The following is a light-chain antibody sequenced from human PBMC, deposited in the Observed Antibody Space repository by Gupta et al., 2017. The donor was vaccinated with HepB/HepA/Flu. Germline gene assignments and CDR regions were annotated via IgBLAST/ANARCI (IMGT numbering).Light chain of an antibody. Sequence: AIQMTQSPSSLSASVGDRVTITCRASQGIRNELAWYQQKPGKAPKLLIYAASTVQSGVPSRFSGSGSDTDFTLTINSRQPDDFATYYCRHEDNSPSTFGQGTKVEIK. CDR1: QGIRNE. J-gene: IGKJ1*01. CDR2: AAS. V-gene: IGKV1-6*01. CDR3: RHEDNSPST.